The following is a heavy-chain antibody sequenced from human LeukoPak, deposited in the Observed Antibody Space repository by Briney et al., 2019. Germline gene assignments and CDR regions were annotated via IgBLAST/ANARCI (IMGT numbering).Heavy chain of an antibody. V-gene: IGHV1-2*02. CDR2: INPNSGGT. CDR1: GYTFTGYY. CDR3: AREGYEDIVVVPAARTLDYYYYYGMDV. J-gene: IGHJ6*02. Sequence: ASVKVSCRASGYTFTGYYMHWVRQTPGQGLEWMGWINPNSGGTNYAQKFQGRVTMTRDTSISTAYMELSRLRSDDTAVYYCAREGYEDIVVVPAARTLDYYYYYGMDVWGQGTTVTVSS. D-gene: IGHD2-2*01.